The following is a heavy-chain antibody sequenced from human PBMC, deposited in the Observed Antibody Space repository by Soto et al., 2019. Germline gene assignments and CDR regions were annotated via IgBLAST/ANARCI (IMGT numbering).Heavy chain of an antibody. CDR2: IRSKAYGGTT. J-gene: IGHJ4*02. V-gene: IGHV3-49*03. CDR1: GFTFGDYA. D-gene: IGHD2-15*01. CDR3: TREIYPYCSGGSCPSDY. Sequence: GGSLRLSCTASGFTFGDYAMSWFRQAPGKGLEWVGFIRSKAYGGTTEYAASVKGRFTISRDDSKSIAYLQMNSLKTEDTAVYYCTREIYPYCSGGSCPSDYWGQGTLVTVSS.